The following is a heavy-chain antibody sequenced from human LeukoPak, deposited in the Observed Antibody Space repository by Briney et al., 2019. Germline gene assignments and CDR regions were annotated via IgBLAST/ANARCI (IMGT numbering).Heavy chain of an antibody. CDR1: AGSISIGGYY. V-gene: IGHV4-31*03. CDR3: ARTRPVLRFLEWLEGAFDI. D-gene: IGHD3-3*01. J-gene: IGHJ3*02. CDR2: IYYSGST. Sequence: SSESLSLTCTVSAGSISIGGYYWSWIRQHPGKGLEWIGYIYYSGSTYYIPSLKSRVTISVDTSKNQFSLKLSSVTAADTAVYYCARTRPVLRFLEWLEGAFDIWGQGTMVTVSS.